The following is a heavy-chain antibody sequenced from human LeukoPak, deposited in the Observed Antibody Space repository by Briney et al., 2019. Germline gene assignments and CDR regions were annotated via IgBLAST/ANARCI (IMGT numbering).Heavy chain of an antibody. J-gene: IGHJ5*02. Sequence: GASVKVSCEASGYTFTSYGISWVRQAPGQGLEWISGISAYNGNTSYADKVKGRFTMTRDTSKGTAYMHLRRLRSEDTAGYYFAREQWFGESLGWFDPRRQGTLVTVSS. D-gene: IGHD3-10*01. CDR2: ISAYNGNT. CDR1: GYTFTSYG. V-gene: IGHV1-18*01. CDR3: AREQWFGESLGWFDP.